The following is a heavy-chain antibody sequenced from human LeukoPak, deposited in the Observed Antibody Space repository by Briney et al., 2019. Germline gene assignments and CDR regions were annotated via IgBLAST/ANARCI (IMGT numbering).Heavy chain of an antibody. V-gene: IGHV3-7*03. D-gene: IGHD3-16*01. CDR2: INHNGNVN. Sequence: GGSLRLSCAASGLTFSGYDMHWVRQAPGKGLKWVASINHNGNVNYYVDSVKGRFTISRDNAKNSLYLQMSNLRAEDTAVYFCARGGGLDVWGQGATVTVSS. J-gene: IGHJ6*02. CDR1: GLTFSGYD. CDR3: ARGGGLDV.